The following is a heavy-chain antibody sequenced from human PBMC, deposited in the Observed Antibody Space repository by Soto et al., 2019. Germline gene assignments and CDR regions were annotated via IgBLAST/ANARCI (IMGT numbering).Heavy chain of an antibody. CDR2: IGTAGDT. CDR1: GFTFSSYD. Sequence: PGGSLRLSCAASGFTFSSYDMHWVRQATGKGLEWVSAIGTAGDTYYPGSVKGRFTISRENAKNSLYLQMNSLRAGDTAVYYCARGVIAAAGLYSSGWILYYWGQGTLVTVSS. V-gene: IGHV3-13*01. D-gene: IGHD6-13*01. J-gene: IGHJ4*02. CDR3: ARGVIAAAGLYSSGWILYY.